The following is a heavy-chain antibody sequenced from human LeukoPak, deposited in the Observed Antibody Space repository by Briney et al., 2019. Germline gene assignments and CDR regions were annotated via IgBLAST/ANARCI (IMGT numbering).Heavy chain of an antibody. D-gene: IGHD6-6*01. J-gene: IGHJ4*02. CDR1: GYTFTGYY. Sequence: WASVKVSCKASGYTFTGYYMHWVRQAPGQGLEWMGWINPNSGGTNYAQKFQGRVTMTRDTSISTAYMELSRLRSDDTAVYYCARVLAGGEQLVPFDYWGQGTLVTVSS. V-gene: IGHV1-2*02. CDR2: INPNSGGT. CDR3: ARVLAGGEQLVPFDY.